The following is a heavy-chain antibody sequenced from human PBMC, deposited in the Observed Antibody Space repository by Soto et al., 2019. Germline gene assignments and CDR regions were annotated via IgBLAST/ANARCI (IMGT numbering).Heavy chain of an antibody. CDR3: ARAPSRGFGELLLYYYYYMDV. CDR2: ISSSSSTI. J-gene: IGHJ6*03. V-gene: IGHV3-48*01. CDR1: GFTFSSYS. Sequence: GSLRLSCAASGFTFSSYSMNWVRQAPGKGLEWVSYISSSSSTIYYADSVKGRFTISRDNAKNSLYLQMNSLRAEDTAVYYCARAPSRGFGELLLYYYYYMDVWGKGTTVTVSS. D-gene: IGHD3-10*01.